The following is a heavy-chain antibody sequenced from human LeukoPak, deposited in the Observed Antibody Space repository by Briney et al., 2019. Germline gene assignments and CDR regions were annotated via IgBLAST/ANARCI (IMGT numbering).Heavy chain of an antibody. D-gene: IGHD3-3*01. J-gene: IGHJ6*03. V-gene: IGHV3-23*01. CDR2: ISGSGGST. Sequence: GGSLRLSCAASGFTFSSYGMSWVRQAPGKGLEWVSAISGSGGSTYYADSVKGRFTISRDNSKNTLYLQMNSLRAEDTAVYYCAKRILANYYMDVWGKGTTVTISS. CDR3: AKRILANYYMDV. CDR1: GFTFSSYG.